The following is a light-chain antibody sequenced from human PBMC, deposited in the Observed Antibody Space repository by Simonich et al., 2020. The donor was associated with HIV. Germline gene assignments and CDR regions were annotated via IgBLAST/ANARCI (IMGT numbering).Light chain of an antibody. CDR2: DVT. CDR1: SSDVGAYNY. V-gene: IGLV2-14*01. CDR3: SSYTSSSTWV. Sequence: QSALTQPASVSGSPGQPFTISCTGTSSDVGAYNYVSWYQQHPGKAPKLMIYDVTKRPSGASNRFSGSKSGNTASLTISGLQADDEADYYCSSYTSSSTWVFGGGTKLTVL. J-gene: IGLJ3*02.